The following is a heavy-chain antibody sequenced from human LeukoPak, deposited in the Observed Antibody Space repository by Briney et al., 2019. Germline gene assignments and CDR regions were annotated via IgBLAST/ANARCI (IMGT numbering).Heavy chain of an antibody. CDR2: IKHDGSEE. CDR3: AGGQGWHFDL. V-gene: IGHV3-7*01. D-gene: IGHD2-15*01. Sequence: GGSLRLSCAAPGISFSSLWMSWFRQAPGKGLEWVADIKHDGSEEHYVASVKGRFTISRDNAKLYLQMNSLRAEDTAVYYCAGGQGWHFDLWGLGTLITVSS. CDR1: GISFSSLW. J-gene: IGHJ2*01.